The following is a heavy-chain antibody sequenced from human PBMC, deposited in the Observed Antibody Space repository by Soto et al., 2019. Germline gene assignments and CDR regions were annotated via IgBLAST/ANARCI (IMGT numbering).Heavy chain of an antibody. D-gene: IGHD3-10*01. J-gene: IGHJ5*01. Sequence: ASVKVSCKASGYTFNNYDIHWVRQAPGHGLEWMGWMNPNSGNTGYAQNFRGRVTMTQNTAIGTAYMELSSLRSDDTATYYCTRAYGAETFDFWGQGTRVTVSS. CDR1: GYTFNNYD. V-gene: IGHV1-8*02. CDR3: TRAYGAETFDF. CDR2: MNPNSGNT.